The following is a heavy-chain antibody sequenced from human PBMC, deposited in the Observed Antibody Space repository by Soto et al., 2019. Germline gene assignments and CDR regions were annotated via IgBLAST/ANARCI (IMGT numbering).Heavy chain of an antibody. CDR1: GYIFTGYH. J-gene: IGHJ6*02. Sequence: GASVKVSCKASGYIFTGYHIHWVRQAPGRGLEWMGWINPNSGDTEYAQNFQGRVTMTRDTSFNLVYMEMSGLMSDDTAVYYCARDALGTRAFDEMDFWGQGITVTVSS. V-gene: IGHV1-2*02. CDR3: ARDALGTRAFDEMDF. CDR2: INPNSGDT. D-gene: IGHD3-9*01.